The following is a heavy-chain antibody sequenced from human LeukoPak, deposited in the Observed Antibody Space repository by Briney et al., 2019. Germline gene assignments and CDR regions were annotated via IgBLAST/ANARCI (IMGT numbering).Heavy chain of an antibody. CDR2: ISGSGGST. Sequence: GGSLRLSCAASGFTFSSYAMSWVRQAPGKGLEWVSAISGSGGSTYYADSVKGRFTISRDNSKNTLYLQMNSLRAEDTAVYYCVRGDGYNYYFDYWGQGTLVTVSS. J-gene: IGHJ4*02. CDR3: VRGDGYNYYFDY. CDR1: GFTFSSYA. V-gene: IGHV3-23*01. D-gene: IGHD5-24*01.